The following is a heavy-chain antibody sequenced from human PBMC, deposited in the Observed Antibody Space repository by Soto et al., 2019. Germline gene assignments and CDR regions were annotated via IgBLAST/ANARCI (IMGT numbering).Heavy chain of an antibody. J-gene: IGHJ5*02. V-gene: IGHV4-31*03. CDR1: GGSISSGGYY. D-gene: IGHD6-25*01. CDR3: AVEKAARRGGWFDP. Sequence: SGTLSLTCTVSGGSISSGGYYWSWIRQHPGKGLEWIGYIYYSGSTYYNPSLRSRVTISVDTSKNQFSLKLSSVTAADTAVYYCAVEKAARRGGWFDPWGQGTRVTVSS. CDR2: IYYSGST.